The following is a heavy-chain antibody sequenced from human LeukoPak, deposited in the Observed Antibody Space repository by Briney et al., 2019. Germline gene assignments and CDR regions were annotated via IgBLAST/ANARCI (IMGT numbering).Heavy chain of an antibody. V-gene: IGHV3-7*04. Sequence: GGSLRLSCAASGFTFSSYWTSWVRQAPGKGLEWVANIKPDGSAKYYVDSVKGRFTISRDNAKNSLYLQMDSLRADDTAVYYCARGSGWYSIDDWGQGTLITVSS. J-gene: IGHJ4*02. CDR3: ARGSGWYSIDD. D-gene: IGHD6-19*01. CDR1: GFTFSSYW. CDR2: IKPDGSAK.